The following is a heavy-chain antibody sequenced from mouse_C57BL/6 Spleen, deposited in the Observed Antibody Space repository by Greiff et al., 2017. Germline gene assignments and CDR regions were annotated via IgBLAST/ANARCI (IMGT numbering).Heavy chain of an antibody. CDR2: IDPSDSYT. CDR1: GYTFTSYW. CDR3: AQGDSRYGGNY. Sequence: QVQLQQPGAELVKPGASVKLSCKASGYTFTSYWMQWVKQRPGQGLAWIGEIDPSDSYTNYNQKFKGKATLTVDTSSSTAYMQLSSLTSEDSAVYYCAQGDSRYGGNYWGQGTTLTVSS. D-gene: IGHD2-12*01. J-gene: IGHJ2*01. V-gene: IGHV1-50*01.